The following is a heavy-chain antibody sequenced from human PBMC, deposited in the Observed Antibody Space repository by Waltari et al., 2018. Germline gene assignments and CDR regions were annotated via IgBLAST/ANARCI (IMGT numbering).Heavy chain of an antibody. V-gene: IGHV3-23*01. Sequence: EVQLLEPGGGLVQPGGSLRLSCAASGFTFSSSAMSWFRQAPGKGLEWVSAISGSGGSTYYADSVNGRFTISRDNSKNTLYLQMNSLRAEDTAVYYCAKDGYSGYDFSSWGQGTLVTVSS. D-gene: IGHD5-12*01. CDR1: GFTFSSSA. CDR3: AKDGYSGYDFSS. J-gene: IGHJ4*02. CDR2: ISGSGGST.